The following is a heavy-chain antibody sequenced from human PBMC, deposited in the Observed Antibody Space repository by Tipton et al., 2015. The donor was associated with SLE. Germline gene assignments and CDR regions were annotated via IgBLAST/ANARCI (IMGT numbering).Heavy chain of an antibody. CDR2: IIPIFGTA. Sequence: QSGAEVKKPGSSVKVSCKASGGTFSSYVISWVRQAPGQGLEWMGGIIPIFGTANYAQKFQGRVTITTDASTSTAYMELSSLRSEGTAVYYCARGGLSAALDYWGQGTLITVSS. D-gene: IGHD2/OR15-2a*01. V-gene: IGHV1-69*05. CDR3: ARGGLSAALDY. CDR1: GGTFSSYV. J-gene: IGHJ4*02.